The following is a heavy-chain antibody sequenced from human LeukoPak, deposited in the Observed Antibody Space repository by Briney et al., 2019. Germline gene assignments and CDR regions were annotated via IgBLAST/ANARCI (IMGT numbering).Heavy chain of an antibody. CDR1: GYSFTSYW. CDR3: ARVVVVVAANNWFDP. D-gene: IGHD2-15*01. V-gene: IGHV5-51*01. Sequence: GESLKISCKGSGYSFTSYWIGWVRQLPGKGLEWMGIIYPGDSDTTYSPSSQGQVTISAEKSISTAYLQWSSLKASDTAMYYCARVVVVVAANNWFDPWRQGTLVTVSS. J-gene: IGHJ5*02. CDR2: IYPGDSDT.